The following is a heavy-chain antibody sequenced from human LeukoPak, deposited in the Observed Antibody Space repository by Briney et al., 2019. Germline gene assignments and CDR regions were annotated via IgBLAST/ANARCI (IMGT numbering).Heavy chain of an antibody. CDR2: INPNSGGT. Sequence: ASVKVSCKASGYTFTGYYMHWVRQALGQGLEWMGWINPNSGGTNYAQKFQGRVTMTRDTSISTAYMELSRLRSDDTAVYYCARRVYYYDSSGYYDYWGQGTLVTVSS. CDR1: GYTFTGYY. J-gene: IGHJ4*02. CDR3: ARRVYYYDSSGYYDY. D-gene: IGHD3-22*01. V-gene: IGHV1-2*02.